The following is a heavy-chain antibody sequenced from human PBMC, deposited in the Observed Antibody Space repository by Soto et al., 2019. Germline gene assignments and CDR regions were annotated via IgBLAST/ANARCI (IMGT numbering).Heavy chain of an antibody. CDR1: GYTFTGYY. Sequence: ASVKVSCKASGYTFTGYYMHWVRQAPGQGLEWMGWINPNSGGTNYAQKFQGRVTMTRDTSISTAYMELSRLRSDDTAVYYCARDLMITFGGVIPLYYFDYWGKGTLVTVSS. V-gene: IGHV1-2*02. D-gene: IGHD3-16*01. CDR3: ARDLMITFGGVIPLYYFDY. J-gene: IGHJ4*02. CDR2: INPNSGGT.